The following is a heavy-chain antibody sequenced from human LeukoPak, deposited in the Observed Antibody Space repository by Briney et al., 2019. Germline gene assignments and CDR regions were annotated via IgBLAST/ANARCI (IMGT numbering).Heavy chain of an antibody. CDR3: ARGARGSGWRVFDI. CDR2: ISYDASNK. J-gene: IGHJ3*02. Sequence: GGSVRLSCAASEFTFSSYAMHWVRQAPGKGLEWVALISYDASNKYYADSVKGRFTISRDNSKNTLYLQLNSLRTEDTAVYYCARGARGSGWRVFDIWGQGTMVTVSS. D-gene: IGHD6-19*01. V-gene: IGHV3-30*04. CDR1: EFTFSSYA.